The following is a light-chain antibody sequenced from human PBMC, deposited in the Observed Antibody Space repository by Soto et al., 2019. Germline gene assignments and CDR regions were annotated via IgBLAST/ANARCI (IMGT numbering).Light chain of an antibody. V-gene: IGKV3-11*01. Sequence: EIVLTQSPATLSLSPGERATLSCRASQSVSSYLSWYQQKPVQAPRLLIYEASNGATGIPARFSGSGSGTAFTLTIGSLEPEDFAVYYCQQRRNWPIPFAQGTRLEI. CDR3: QQRRNWPIP. J-gene: IGKJ5*01. CDR1: QSVSSY. CDR2: EAS.